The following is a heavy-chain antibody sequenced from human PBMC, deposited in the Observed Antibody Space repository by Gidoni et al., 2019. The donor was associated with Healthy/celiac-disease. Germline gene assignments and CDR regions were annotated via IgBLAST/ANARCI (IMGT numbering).Heavy chain of an antibody. CDR2: ISYDGSNK. CDR1: GFTFSSYG. CDR3: AKDKRGYCSGGSCYNHYFDY. V-gene: IGHV3-30*18. J-gene: IGHJ4*02. D-gene: IGHD2-15*01. Sequence: VQLVESGGGVVQPGRSLRLSCAASGFTFSSYGMHWVRQAPGKGLEWVAVISYDGSNKYYADSVKGRFTISRDNSKNTLYLQMNSLRAEDTAVYYCAKDKRGYCSGGSCYNHYFDYWGQGTLVTVSS.